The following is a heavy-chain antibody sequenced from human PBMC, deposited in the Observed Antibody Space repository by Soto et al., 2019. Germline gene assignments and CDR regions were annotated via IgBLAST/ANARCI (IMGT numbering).Heavy chain of an antibody. D-gene: IGHD3-16*02. V-gene: IGHV1-18*01. J-gene: IGHJ4*02. CDR1: GYTFTSYG. CDR2: ISAYNGNT. Sequence: ASVKVSCKASGYTFTSYGISWVRPAPGQGLEWMGWISAYNGNTNYAQKLQGRVTMTTDTSTSTAYMELRSLRSDDTAVYYCARFYYDYVWGSYRYTGFDYWGQGTLVTVSS. CDR3: ARFYYDYVWGSYRYTGFDY.